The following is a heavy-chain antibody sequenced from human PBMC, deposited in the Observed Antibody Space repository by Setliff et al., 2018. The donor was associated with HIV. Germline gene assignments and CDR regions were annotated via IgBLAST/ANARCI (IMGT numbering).Heavy chain of an antibody. CDR2: IDTSDSYT. V-gene: IGHV5-10-1*01. CDR3: ARTSVTDYYYMDV. J-gene: IGHJ6*03. Sequence: GESLKISCKGSGYSFTNYWITWVRQMPGKGLEWMGRIDTSDSYTNYSPSLQGRVTFSVDKSIYTAYLHWGSLRASDAGMYYCARTSVTDYYYMDVWGKGTTVTVSS. CDR1: GYSFTNYW.